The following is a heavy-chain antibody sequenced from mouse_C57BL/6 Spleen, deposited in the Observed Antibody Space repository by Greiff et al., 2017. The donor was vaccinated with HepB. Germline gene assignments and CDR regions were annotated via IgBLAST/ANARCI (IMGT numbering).Heavy chain of an antibody. D-gene: IGHD1-1*01. CDR2: IYPGDGDT. Sequence: QVQLQQSGPELVKPGASVKISCKASGYAFSSSWMNWVKQRPGKGLEWIGRIYPGDGDTNYNGKFKGKATLTADKSSSTAYMQLSSLTSEDSAVYFCARSNTTVPHYAMGYWGQGTSVTVSS. V-gene: IGHV1-82*01. J-gene: IGHJ4*01. CDR3: ARSNTTVPHYAMGY. CDR1: GYAFSSSW.